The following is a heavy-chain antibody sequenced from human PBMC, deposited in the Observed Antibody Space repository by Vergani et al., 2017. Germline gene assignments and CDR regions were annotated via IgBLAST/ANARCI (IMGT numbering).Heavy chain of an antibody. V-gene: IGHV3-23*01. CDR2: ISGSGGST. J-gene: IGHJ6*02. CDR3: AKANPRNSGYDYLCYYHAMDV. CDR1: GFTFNHYA. D-gene: IGHD5-12*01. Sequence: EVQLLESGGDLVQPGGSLRLSCAASGFTFNHYAMNWVRQAPGKGLEWVSGISGSGGSTYYAGSVKGRFTISRDSSKNTLYLQMNSLSAGDTAVYYCAKANPRNSGYDYLCYYHAMDVWGQGTMVTVSS.